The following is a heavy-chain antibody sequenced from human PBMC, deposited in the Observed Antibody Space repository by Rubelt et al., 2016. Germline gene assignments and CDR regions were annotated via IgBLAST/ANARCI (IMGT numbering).Heavy chain of an antibody. CDR1: SGSISTYY. D-gene: IGHD2-2*01. CDR3: ARDLYYDCISIGCYGGIDV. CDR2: IFDSGST. Sequence: QVQLQESGPGLVKPSETLSLTCSVSSGSISTYYWSWVGQPPGRGLEWIGHIFDSGSTTYNPSLKSRFTMSVNAAKNQFSPTRRSVIGADTAVSYGARDLYYDCISIGCYGGIDVWGQGTTVTVSS. J-gene: IGHJ6*02. V-gene: IGHV4-59*13.